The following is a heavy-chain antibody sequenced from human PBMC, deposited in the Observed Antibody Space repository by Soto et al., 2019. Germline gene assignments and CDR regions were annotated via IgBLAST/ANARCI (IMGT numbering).Heavy chain of an antibody. J-gene: IGHJ4*02. Sequence: GLEWIGSVYDNGRRYYSPSLQSRVTLSADTAKNQISLKLTSAIASDTAVYYCARGVGSRPPRYWGRGTLVTGSS. CDR3: ARGVGSRPPRY. V-gene: IGHV4-59*01. CDR2: VYDNGRR. D-gene: IGHD3-9*01.